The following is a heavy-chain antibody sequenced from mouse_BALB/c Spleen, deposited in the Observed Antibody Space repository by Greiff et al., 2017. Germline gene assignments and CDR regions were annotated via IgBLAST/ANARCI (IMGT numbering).Heavy chain of an antibody. CDR1: GYSITSDYA. J-gene: IGHJ1*01. CDR2: ISYSGST. CDR3: ARWGYYGSSLHWYFDV. Sequence: EVKLMESGPGLVKPSQSLSLTCTVTGYSITSDYAWNWIRQFPGNKLEWMGYISYSGSTSYNPSLKSRISITRDTSKNQFFLQLNSVTTEDTATYYCARWGYYGSSLHWYFDVWGAGTTVTVSS. V-gene: IGHV3-2*02. D-gene: IGHD1-1*01.